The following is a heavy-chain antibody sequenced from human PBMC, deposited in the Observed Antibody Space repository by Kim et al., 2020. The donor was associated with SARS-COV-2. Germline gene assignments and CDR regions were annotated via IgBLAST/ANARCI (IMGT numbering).Heavy chain of an antibody. D-gene: IGHD4-4*01. CDR2: IIGSGTTI. Sequence: WGSLRLSCAASGVTFSSYEMNWVRQAPGKGLEWVSYIIGSGTTISYSDSVGGRFTISRDNDKNSLYLQMNSLRAEDTAVYYCSRGPNYSPFDYGGQGTLVTVSS. CDR3: SRGPNYSPFDY. CDR1: GVTFSSYE. J-gene: IGHJ4*02. V-gene: IGHV3-48*03.